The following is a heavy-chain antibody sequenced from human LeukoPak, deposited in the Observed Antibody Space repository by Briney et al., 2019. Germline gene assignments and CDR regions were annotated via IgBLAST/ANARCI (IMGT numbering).Heavy chain of an antibody. CDR3: ARVEGSSWSHDY. D-gene: IGHD6-13*01. CDR1: GGSLSNYY. CDR2: IHYSGST. V-gene: IGHV4-59*01. J-gene: IGHJ4*02. Sequence: PSETLSLTCTVSGGSLSNYYWSWIRQPPGKGLEWIGYIHYSGSTNYKPSLKSRVTISVDTSKSQISLQLRSVTAADTAVYYCARVEGSSWSHDYWGQGTLVTVSS.